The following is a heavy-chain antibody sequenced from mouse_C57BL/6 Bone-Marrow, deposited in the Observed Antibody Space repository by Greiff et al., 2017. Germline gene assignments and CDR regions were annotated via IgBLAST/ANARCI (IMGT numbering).Heavy chain of an antibody. Sequence: VQLQQSGPVLVKPGASVKMSCKASGYTFTDYYMNWVKQSHGKSLEWIGVINPYNGGTSYNQKFKGKATLTVDKSSSTAYMQRSSLTSEDSAVYYGARDDYLYYDAMDYWGQGTSVTVSS. CDR1: GYTFTDYY. D-gene: IGHD2-4*01. V-gene: IGHV1-19*01. CDR3: ARDDYLYYDAMDY. CDR2: INPYNGGT. J-gene: IGHJ4*01.